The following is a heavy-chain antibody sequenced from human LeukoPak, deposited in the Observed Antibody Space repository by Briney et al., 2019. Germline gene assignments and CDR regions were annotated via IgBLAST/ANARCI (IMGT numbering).Heavy chain of an antibody. Sequence: GGSLRLSCAASGFTFSDYYLSWIRQAPGKGLEWVSYISSSGSTIYYADSVKGRFTISRDNAKNSLYLQMDSLRAEDTAVYYCAITKDAAIPFDYWGQGTLVTVSS. J-gene: IGHJ4*02. D-gene: IGHD2-21*02. CDR2: ISSSGSTI. CDR1: GFTFSDYY. V-gene: IGHV3-11*01. CDR3: AITKDAAIPFDY.